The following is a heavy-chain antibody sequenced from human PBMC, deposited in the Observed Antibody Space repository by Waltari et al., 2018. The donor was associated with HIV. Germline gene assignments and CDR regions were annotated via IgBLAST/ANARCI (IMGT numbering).Heavy chain of an antibody. Sequence: QLQLQESGPGLVKPSETLSLTCTVSGGSVSSSSYFWGWIRQPPGKGLEWIGRIEYTGRAYSNPSLKRRGTISVDTSKNQFSLKVTSVTAADTAVYYCARHALRVGAAYWNFDLWGRGTLVTVSS. J-gene: IGHJ2*01. V-gene: IGHV4-39*01. CDR2: IEYTGRA. CDR1: GGSVSSSSYF. D-gene: IGHD1-26*01. CDR3: ARHALRVGAAYWNFDL.